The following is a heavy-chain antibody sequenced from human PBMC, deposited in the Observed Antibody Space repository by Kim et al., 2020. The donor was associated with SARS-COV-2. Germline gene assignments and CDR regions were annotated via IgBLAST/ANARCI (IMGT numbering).Heavy chain of an antibody. V-gene: IGHV4-59*08. CDR2: IYYSGST. Sequence: SETLSLTCTVSGGSISSYYWSWIRQPPGKGLEWIGYIYYSGSTNYNPSLKSRVTISVDTSKNQFSLKLSSVTAADTAVYYCAGSFGSYWGQGTLVTVSS. D-gene: IGHD3-16*01. CDR1: GGSISSYY. J-gene: IGHJ4*02. CDR3: AGSFGSY.